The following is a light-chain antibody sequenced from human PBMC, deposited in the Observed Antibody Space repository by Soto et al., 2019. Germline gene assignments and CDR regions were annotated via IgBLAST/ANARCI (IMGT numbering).Light chain of an antibody. J-gene: IGKJ1*01. Sequence: EIVLTQSPGTLSLSPGERATLSCRASQSVGSDYLAWYQQKPGQAPRILIFGASGRATGIPDRFSGSGSGTDFTLTITSLQSEDFAVYYCQQYNQWPPWTFGQGTKVDIK. CDR2: GAS. CDR3: QQYNQWPPWT. V-gene: IGKV3-20*01. CDR1: QSVGSDY.